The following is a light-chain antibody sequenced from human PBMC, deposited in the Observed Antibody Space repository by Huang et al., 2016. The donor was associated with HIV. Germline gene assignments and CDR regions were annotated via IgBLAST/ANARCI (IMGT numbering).Light chain of an antibody. CDR3: QHSDGLSPLT. J-gene: IGKJ4*01. CDR1: QNIGTS. CDR2: DAS. V-gene: IGKV1-8*01. Sequence: AIRMTQSPSSLSASTGDSVTITCRASQNIGTSLAWYQQRPGGAPTLLIYDASTLQRGVPSRFSGSGARTVFTLNIDCLQVEDAAIYYCQHSDGLSPLTFGGGTKVDLK.